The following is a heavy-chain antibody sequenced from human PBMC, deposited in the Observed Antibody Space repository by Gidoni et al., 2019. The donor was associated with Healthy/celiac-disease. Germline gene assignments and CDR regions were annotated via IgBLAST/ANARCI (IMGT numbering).Heavy chain of an antibody. D-gene: IGHD5-18*01. CDR3: AKDKADTAMAWDAFDI. V-gene: IGHV3-9*01. J-gene: IGHJ3*02. CDR2: ISWNSGSI. CDR1: GFTFDDYA. Sequence: EVQLVESGGGLVQPGRSLRLSCAASGFTFDDYAMHWVRQAPGKGLEWVSGISWNSGSIGYADSVKGRFTISRDNAKNSLYLQMNSLRAEDTALYYCAKDKADTAMAWDAFDIWGQGTMVTVSS.